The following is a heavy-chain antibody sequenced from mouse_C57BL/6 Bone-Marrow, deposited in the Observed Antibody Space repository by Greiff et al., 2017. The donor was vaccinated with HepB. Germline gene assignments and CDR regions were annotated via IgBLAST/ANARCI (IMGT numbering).Heavy chain of an antibody. J-gene: IGHJ4*01. D-gene: IGHD2-4*01. CDR1: GYTFTSYG. Sequence: VKVVESGAELARPGASVKLSCKASGYTFTSYGISWVKQRTGQGLEWIGEIYPRSGNTYYNEKFKGKATLTADKSSSTAYMELRSLTSEDSAVYFCVREGDYADYAMDYWGQGTSVTVSS. CDR3: VREGDYADYAMDY. CDR2: IYPRSGNT. V-gene: IGHV1-81*01.